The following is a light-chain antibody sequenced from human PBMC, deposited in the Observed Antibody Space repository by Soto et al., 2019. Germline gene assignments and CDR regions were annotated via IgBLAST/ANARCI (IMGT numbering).Light chain of an antibody. J-gene: IGKJ2*01. CDR1: QSVSSTY. CDR2: GAS. CDR3: QHYGTSLMYT. V-gene: IGKV3-20*01. Sequence: EIELTQSPGTLSLSPGERVTLSCRASQSVSSTYLVWYQQKPGQAPRLLIYGASSRATGIPDRFSASGSGTDFTLTISRLEPEDFAVYYCQHYGTSLMYTCGQGTKLEIK.